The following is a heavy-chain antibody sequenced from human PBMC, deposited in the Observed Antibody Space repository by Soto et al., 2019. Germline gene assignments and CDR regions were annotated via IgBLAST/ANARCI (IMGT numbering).Heavy chain of an antibody. V-gene: IGHV1-69*01. CDR3: ARGWGELGYCRGGSCYILDH. CDR2: SIPIFGTA. Sequence: QVQLVQSGAEVKKPGSSVKVSCKASGGTFSSYAISWVRQAPGQGLEWMGGSIPIFGTANYAQKFQGRVTITADESTSTAYMELSSLRSEDTAVYYCARGWGELGYCRGGSCYILDHWGQGTLVTVSS. J-gene: IGHJ4*02. D-gene: IGHD2-15*01. CDR1: GGTFSSYA.